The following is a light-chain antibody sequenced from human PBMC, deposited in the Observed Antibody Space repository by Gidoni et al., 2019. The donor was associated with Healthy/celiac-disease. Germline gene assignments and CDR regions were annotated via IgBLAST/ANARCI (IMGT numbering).Light chain of an antibody. Sequence: EIVLTQSPATLSLSPGERATLSCRASQSVSSYLAWYPQKPGQAPRLLIYDASNRATGIPARFSGSGSGTDFTLTISSLEPEDFAVYYCQQRSNWTFGQGTQVEIK. V-gene: IGKV3-11*01. CDR1: QSVSSY. CDR3: QQRSNWT. CDR2: DAS. J-gene: IGKJ1*01.